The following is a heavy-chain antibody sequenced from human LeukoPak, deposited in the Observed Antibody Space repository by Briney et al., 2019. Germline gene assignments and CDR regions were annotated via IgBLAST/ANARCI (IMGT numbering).Heavy chain of an antibody. Sequence: GGSLGLSCTASGFTFNNYAMYWVRQAPRKGLEWVAGIFGSGGSAHYADSVKGRFTISRDNSKNTVYLQMDSLRGEDTALYYCTKTTSGYSSGQYPGWPADHWGQGALVTVSS. V-gene: IGHV3-23*01. D-gene: IGHD6-25*01. J-gene: IGHJ4*02. CDR3: TKTTSGYSSGQYPGWPADH. CDR1: GFTFNNYA. CDR2: IFGSGGSA.